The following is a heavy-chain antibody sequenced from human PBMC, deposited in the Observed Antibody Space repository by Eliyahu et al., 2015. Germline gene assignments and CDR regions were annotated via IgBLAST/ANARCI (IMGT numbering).Heavy chain of an antibody. Sequence: QLQLQESGPGLVKPSETLSLTCTXXGGSIXSSSYXWGWXRQPPGKGLEWIGSIYYSGSTYYNPSLKSRVTISVDTSKNQFSLKLSSVTAADTAVYYCARQTAAGRLGYYYYGMDVWGPRDHGHRLL. J-gene: IGHJ6*01. CDR3: ARQTAAGRLGYYYYGMDV. V-gene: IGHV4-39*01. D-gene: IGHD6-13*01. CDR1: GGSIXSSSYX. CDR2: IYYSGST.